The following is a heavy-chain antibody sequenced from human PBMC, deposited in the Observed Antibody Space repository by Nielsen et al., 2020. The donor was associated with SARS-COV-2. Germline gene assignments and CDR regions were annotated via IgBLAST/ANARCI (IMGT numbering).Heavy chain of an antibody. CDR2: INQDGSEE. CDR1: GFTLSYQW. J-gene: IGHJ4*02. D-gene: IGHD6-13*01. CDR3: ARAGYLSWYDY. V-gene: IGHV3-7*03. Sequence: GESLKISCAASGFTLSYQWMGWVRQAPGKGLQWVAEINQDGSEEVYVDSVKGRFTISRDNAKNSLYLQMNSLRAEDTAMYYCARAGYLSWYDYWGQGALITVSS.